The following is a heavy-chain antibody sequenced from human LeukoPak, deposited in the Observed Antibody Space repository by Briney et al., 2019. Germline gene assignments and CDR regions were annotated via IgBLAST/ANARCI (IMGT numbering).Heavy chain of an antibody. J-gene: IGHJ4*02. Sequence: GGSLRLSCAASGFIFSSYAMSWVRQAPGKGLEWVSAISGSGGSTYYADSVKGRFTISRDNSKNTLYLQMNSLRAEDTAVYYCANKESGYVLPFDYWGQGTLVTVSS. V-gene: IGHV3-23*01. CDR2: ISGSGGST. D-gene: IGHD5-12*01. CDR1: GFIFSSYA. CDR3: ANKESGYVLPFDY.